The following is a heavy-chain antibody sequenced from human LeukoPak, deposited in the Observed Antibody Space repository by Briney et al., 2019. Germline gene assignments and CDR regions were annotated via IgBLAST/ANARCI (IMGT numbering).Heavy chain of an antibody. J-gene: IGHJ4*02. V-gene: IGHV3-49*04. CDR2: IRSKAYGGTT. D-gene: IGHD1-26*01. CDR3: TRGGVGATL. Sequence: GGSLRLSCTASGFTFGDYAMSWVRQAPGKGLEWVGFIRSKAYGGTTEYAASVKGRFTISRDDSKSTAYLQMNSLKTEDTAVYYCTRGGVGATLWGQGTLVTVSS. CDR1: GFTFGDYA.